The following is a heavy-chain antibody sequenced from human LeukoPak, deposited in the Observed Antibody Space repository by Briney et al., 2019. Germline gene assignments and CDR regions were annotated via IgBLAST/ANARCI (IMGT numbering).Heavy chain of an antibody. CDR3: ARGYYGSGGFFDY. CDR2: IYYNGST. D-gene: IGHD3-10*01. V-gene: IGHV4-61*01. J-gene: IGHJ4*02. Sequence: PSETLSLTCTVSGGSVRSGSYYWSWIRQPPGKGLEWIGYIYYNGSTNYNPSPRSRVTISVDTSKNQFSLKLSSVTAADTAVYYCARGYYGSGGFFDYWGQGTLVTVSS. CDR1: GGSVRSGSYY.